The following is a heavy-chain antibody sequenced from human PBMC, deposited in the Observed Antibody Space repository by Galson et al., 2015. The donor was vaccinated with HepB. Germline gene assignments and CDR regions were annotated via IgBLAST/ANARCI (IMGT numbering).Heavy chain of an antibody. CDR1: GLSFNSSA. D-gene: IGHD2-21*02. J-gene: IGHJ4*02. CDR3: VKGQGDDSLDFLEY. CDR2: ISINGASR. Sequence: SLRLSCAASGLSFNSSAMHWVRQAPGRGLEHVSAISINGASRNDVDSVRGRFTISRDNSKNTLYLQMSSLRPDDTAVYYCVKGQGDDSLDFLEYWGQGGLVTVSS. V-gene: IGHV3-64D*06.